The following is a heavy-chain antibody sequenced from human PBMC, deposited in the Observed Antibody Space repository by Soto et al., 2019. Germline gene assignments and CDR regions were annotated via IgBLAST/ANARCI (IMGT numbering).Heavy chain of an antibody. CDR3: ARDAFVRDHYYYYGMDV. Sequence: GYLRIVCAASGFTFSSSAVHWVRQAPGRGLEWVAVISYDGSNKYYADSVKGRFTISRDNSKNTLYLQMNRLRAEDTAVYYCARDAFVRDHYYYYGMDVWGQGTTVTVSS. CDR2: ISYDGSNK. J-gene: IGHJ6*02. CDR1: GFTFSSSA. V-gene: IGHV3-30-3*01. D-gene: IGHD3-10*01.